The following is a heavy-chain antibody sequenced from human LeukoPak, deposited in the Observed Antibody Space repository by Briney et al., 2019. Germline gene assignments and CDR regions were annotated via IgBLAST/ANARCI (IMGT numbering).Heavy chain of an antibody. Sequence: GGSLRLSCAAPGFTFSSYSMNWVRQAPGKGLEWVSSISSSSSYIYYADSVKGRFTISRDNAKNSLYLQMNSLRAEDTAVYYCARVGHRAAADHLVAFDIWGQGTMVTVSS. CDR2: ISSSSSYI. J-gene: IGHJ3*02. CDR1: GFTFSSYS. D-gene: IGHD6-13*01. V-gene: IGHV3-21*01. CDR3: ARVGHRAAADHLVAFDI.